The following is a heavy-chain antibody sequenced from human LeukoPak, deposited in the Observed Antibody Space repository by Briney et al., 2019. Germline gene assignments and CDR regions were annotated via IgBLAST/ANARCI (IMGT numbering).Heavy chain of an antibody. CDR1: GFSVSTSY. CDR2: IKKDGSEE. D-gene: IGHD1-14*01. Sequence: PGGSLRLSCAASGFSVSTSYINWVRQAPGRGREWVANIKKDGSEENYLDSVRGRFTVARDNAKNSLYLQMNSLRGEDTAVYYCARSNPNRNALDLWGQGTMVTISS. V-gene: IGHV3-7*01. CDR3: ARSNPNRNALDL. J-gene: IGHJ3*01.